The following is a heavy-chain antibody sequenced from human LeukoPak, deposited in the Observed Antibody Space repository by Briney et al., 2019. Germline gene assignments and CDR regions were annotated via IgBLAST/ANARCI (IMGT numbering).Heavy chain of an antibody. D-gene: IGHD5-24*01. Sequence: YPSETLSLTCTVSGGSISSGSYYWSWIRQPAGKGLEWIGRFYTSGSTNYNPSLKSRVTISVDTSKNQFSLKLNSVTAADTAVYYCARGRDGYNFLNRGEYYYFDYWGQGTLVTVSS. CDR3: ARGRDGYNFLNRGEYYYFDY. CDR2: FYTSGST. CDR1: GGSISSGSYY. V-gene: IGHV4-61*02. J-gene: IGHJ4*02.